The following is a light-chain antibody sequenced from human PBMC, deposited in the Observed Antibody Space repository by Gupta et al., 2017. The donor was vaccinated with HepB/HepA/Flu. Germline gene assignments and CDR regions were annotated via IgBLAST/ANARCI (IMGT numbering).Light chain of an antibody. J-gene: IGKJ2*04. V-gene: IGKV3-20*01. CDR2: GAS. CDR1: QSVSRSY. CDR3: QLYGSSPLCS. Sequence: MVLPQPPSTLSLSPGARAILSCRASQSVSRSYLAWYQQKPGQAPRLLIYGASSRATGIPDRFSGSGSGTDFTLTISRLEPEDFAVYYCQLYGSSPLCSFGQGTKLEIK.